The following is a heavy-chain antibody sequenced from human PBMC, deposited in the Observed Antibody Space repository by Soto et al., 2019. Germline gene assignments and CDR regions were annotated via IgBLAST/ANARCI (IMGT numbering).Heavy chain of an antibody. CDR1: GDSVSSNSAA. CDR2: TYYRSKWYN. V-gene: IGHV6-1*01. CDR3: ARDPWGDGYNDFGRPAPRGVHGFDY. J-gene: IGHJ4*02. D-gene: IGHD5-12*01. Sequence: SQTLSLTCAISGDSVSSNSAAWNWIRQSPSRGLEWLGRTYYRSKWYNDYAVSVKSRITINPDTSKNQFSLQLNSVTPEDTAVYYCARDPWGDGYNDFGRPAPRGVHGFDYWGQGTLVTVSS.